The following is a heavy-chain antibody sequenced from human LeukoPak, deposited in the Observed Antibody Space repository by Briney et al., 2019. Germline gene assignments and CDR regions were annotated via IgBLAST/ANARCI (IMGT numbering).Heavy chain of an antibody. V-gene: IGHV1-18*01. J-gene: IGHJ4*02. Sequence: ASVKVSCKASGYTFTSYGISWVRQAPGQGLEWMGWISDYNGNTNYAQKLQGRVTMTTDTSTSTAYMELRSLRSDDTAVYYCARDSSRRDIVVVVAATRGPSDYWGQGTLVTVSS. CDR1: GYTFTSYG. CDR3: ARDSSRRDIVVVVAATRGPSDY. CDR2: ISDYNGNT. D-gene: IGHD2-15*01.